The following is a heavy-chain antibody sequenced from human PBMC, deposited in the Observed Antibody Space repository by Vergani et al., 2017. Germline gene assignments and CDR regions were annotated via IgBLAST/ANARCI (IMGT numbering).Heavy chain of an antibody. V-gene: IGHV4-39*01. Sequence: QLQLQESDPGLVKPSETLSLTCTVSGGSIRSTFYYWGWIRQPPGKGLEWIGTIYYSGSTYYNPSLKSRVTISVDTSKNQFSLKLNSVTAADTAVYYCARHVTQDYYNDSDYFDYWGLGTLVTVS. CDR1: GGSIRSTFYY. J-gene: IGHJ4*02. D-gene: IGHD3-22*01. CDR3: ARHVTQDYYNDSDYFDY. CDR2: IYYSGST.